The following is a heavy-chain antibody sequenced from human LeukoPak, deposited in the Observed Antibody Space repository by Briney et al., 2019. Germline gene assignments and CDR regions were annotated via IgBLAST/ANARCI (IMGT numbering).Heavy chain of an antibody. CDR1: GLTFSSYS. CDR2: ISSSSSYI. D-gene: IGHD2-2*01. CDR3: ARGYCSSTSCFQGD. V-gene: IGHV3-21*01. J-gene: IGHJ4*02. Sequence: PGGSLRLSCAASGLTFSSYSMNWVRQTPGKGLEWVSSISSSSSYIYYADSVKGRFTISRDNAKNSLYLQMNSLRAEDTAVYYCARGYCSSTSCFQGDWGQGTLVTVSS.